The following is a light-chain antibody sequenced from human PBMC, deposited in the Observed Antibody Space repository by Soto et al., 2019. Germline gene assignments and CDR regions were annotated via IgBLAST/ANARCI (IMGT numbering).Light chain of an antibody. CDR3: QQYDNLPFT. CDR2: DAS. J-gene: IGKJ3*01. Sequence: QMTQSPSSLSASVGDRVTITCQASQEISNYLNWYQQKPGKAPKLLIYDASNLETGVPSRFSGSGSGTDFTFTISSLQPEDIATYYCQQYDNLPFTVGPGTKVDIK. V-gene: IGKV1-33*01. CDR1: QEISNY.